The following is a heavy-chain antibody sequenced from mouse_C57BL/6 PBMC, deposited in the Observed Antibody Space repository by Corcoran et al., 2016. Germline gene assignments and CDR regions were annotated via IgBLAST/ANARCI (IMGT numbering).Heavy chain of an antibody. CDR2: INTYSGVP. CDR3: ARSGGSFYYAMDY. J-gene: IGHJ4*01. Sequence: QIQLVQSGPELKKPGETVKISCKASGYTFTTYGMSWVKQAPGKGLKWMGWINTYSGVPTYADDFKGRFAFSLETSASTAYLQINNLKNEDTATYFCARSGGSFYYAMDYWCQGTSVTVSS. CDR1: GYTFTTYG. D-gene: IGHD1-1*01. V-gene: IGHV9-3*01.